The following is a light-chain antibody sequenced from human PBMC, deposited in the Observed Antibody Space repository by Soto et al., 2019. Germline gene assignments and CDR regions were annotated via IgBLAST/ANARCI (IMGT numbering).Light chain of an antibody. J-gene: IGLJ2*01. CDR2: EVS. Sequence: QSALTQPPSASGSPGQSVTISCTGTSSDVGGYNYVSWYQQHPGKATKLMIDEVSKRPSGVPDRFSGSKSGNTASLTVSGLQAEDEAEYYCSSYAGSNNVVFGGGTKVTVL. CDR3: SSYAGSNNVV. V-gene: IGLV2-8*01. CDR1: SSDVGGYNY.